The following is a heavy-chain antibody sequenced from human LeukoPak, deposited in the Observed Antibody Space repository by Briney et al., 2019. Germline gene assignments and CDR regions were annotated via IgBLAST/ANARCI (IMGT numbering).Heavy chain of an antibody. J-gene: IGHJ4*02. D-gene: IGHD3-22*01. V-gene: IGHV3-9*01. CDR1: GFTVSSNY. Sequence: PGGSLRLSCAASGFTVSSNYMSWVRQAPGKGLEWVSGISWNSGSIGYADSVKGRFTISRDNAKNSLYLQMNSLRAEDTALYYCAKVFYDSSGYYLDYWGQGTLVTVSS. CDR2: ISWNSGSI. CDR3: AKVFYDSSGYYLDY.